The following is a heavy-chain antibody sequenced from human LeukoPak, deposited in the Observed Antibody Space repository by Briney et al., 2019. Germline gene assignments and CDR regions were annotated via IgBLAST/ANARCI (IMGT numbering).Heavy chain of an antibody. CDR2: INPNSGGT. D-gene: IGHD2-2*01. V-gene: IGHV1-2*02. Sequence: ASVTVSFTASGYTFTRCYMHWVRQAPGQGLERMGWINPNSGGTNYAQKFQGRVTMTRDTSISTAYMELSRLRSDDTAVYYCARRCSSTSCYPSPDYWGQGTLVTVSS. CDR1: GYTFTRCY. J-gene: IGHJ4*02. CDR3: ARRCSSTSCYPSPDY.